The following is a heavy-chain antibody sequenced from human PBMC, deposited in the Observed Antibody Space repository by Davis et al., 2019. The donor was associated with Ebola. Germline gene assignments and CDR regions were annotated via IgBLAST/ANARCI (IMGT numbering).Heavy chain of an antibody. Sequence: KVSCKGSGYSFTSYWIDWVRQMPGKGLEWMGIIYPGDSDTRYSPSFQGQVTISADKSISTAYVQWSSLTASDTAMYYCARQRTYYSAMDVWGQGTTVTVSS. CDR2: IYPGDSDT. V-gene: IGHV5-51*01. CDR1: GYSFTSYW. CDR3: ARQRTYYSAMDV. J-gene: IGHJ6*02.